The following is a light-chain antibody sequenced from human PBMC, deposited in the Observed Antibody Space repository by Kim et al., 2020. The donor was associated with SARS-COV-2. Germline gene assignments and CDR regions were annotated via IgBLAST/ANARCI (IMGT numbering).Light chain of an antibody. CDR1: SLRNYY. CDR3: NSRDSSGDHVV. J-gene: IGLJ3*02. V-gene: IGLV3-19*01. Sequence: SSELTQDPAVSVALGQTVRLTCQGDSLRNYYATWYQQRPGQAPVLVLYGKYNRPSGLPDRFSGSASGNTASLTITGAQAVDEADSYCNSRDSSGDHVVFG. CDR2: GKY.